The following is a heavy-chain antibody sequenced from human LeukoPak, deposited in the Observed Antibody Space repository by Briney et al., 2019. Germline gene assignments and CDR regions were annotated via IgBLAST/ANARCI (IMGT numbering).Heavy chain of an antibody. J-gene: IGHJ5*02. Sequence: GGSLRLSCGASGLTFSSYAISWVRQAPGKGLEWVSAISGSGGSTYYADSVKGRFTISRDNSKNTLYLQMNSLRVEDTAVYYCARSDWFDPWGQGTLVTVSS. CDR3: ARSDWFDP. CDR1: GLTFSSYA. CDR2: ISGSGGST. V-gene: IGHV3-23*01. D-gene: IGHD3-3*01.